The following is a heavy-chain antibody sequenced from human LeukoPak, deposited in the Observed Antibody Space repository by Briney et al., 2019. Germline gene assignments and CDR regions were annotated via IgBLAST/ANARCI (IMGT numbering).Heavy chain of an antibody. Sequence: PSETLSLTCAVYGGSFSGYYWSWIRQPPGKGLEWIGEINHSGSTNYNPSLKSRVTISVDTSKNQFSLKLSSVTAADTAVYYCARDEGWYFYWGQGTLVTVSS. J-gene: IGHJ4*02. D-gene: IGHD6-19*01. CDR3: ARDEGWYFY. CDR1: GGSFSGYY. V-gene: IGHV4-34*01. CDR2: INHSGST.